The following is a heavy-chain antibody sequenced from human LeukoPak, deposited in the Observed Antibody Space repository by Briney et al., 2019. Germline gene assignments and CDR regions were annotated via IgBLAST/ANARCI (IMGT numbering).Heavy chain of an antibody. CDR3: ARGRSHRYYYGSGSYLVGY. D-gene: IGHD3-10*01. CDR1: GYTFTSYD. Sequence: ASVKVSCKASGYTFTSYDINWVRQATGQGLEWMGWMNPNSGSTGYAQKFQGRVTMTRSTSISTAYMELSSLRSEDTAVYYCARGRSHRYYYGSGSYLVGYWGQGTLVTVSS. CDR2: MNPNSGST. J-gene: IGHJ4*02. V-gene: IGHV1-8*01.